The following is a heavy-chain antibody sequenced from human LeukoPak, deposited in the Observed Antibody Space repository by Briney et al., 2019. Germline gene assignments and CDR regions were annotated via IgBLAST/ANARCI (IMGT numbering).Heavy chain of an antibody. V-gene: IGHV3-48*01. CDR2: ISSSSSTI. D-gene: IGHD6-25*01. CDR1: GFTFSSYS. CDR3: ARVLREYQRLHAFDI. J-gene: IGHJ3*02. Sequence: GGSLRLSCAASGFTFSSYSMNWVRQAPGKGLEWVSYISSSSSTIYYADSVKGRFTISRDNAKNSLYLQMNSLRAEDTAVYYCARVLREYQRLHAFDIWGQGTMVTVSS.